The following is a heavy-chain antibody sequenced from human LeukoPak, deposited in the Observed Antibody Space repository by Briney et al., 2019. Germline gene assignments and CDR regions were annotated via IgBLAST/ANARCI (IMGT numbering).Heavy chain of an antibody. CDR3: AKGSSSGYYYYFDY. CDR2: ISGSGGST. D-gene: IGHD3-22*01. CDR1: GFTFSSYA. J-gene: IGHJ4*02. V-gene: IGHV3-23*01. Sequence: GGSLRLSCAASGFTFSSYAMSWVRQAPGKGLEWVSAISGSGGSTYYADSVKGRFTISRDNSKSTLYLQMNSLRAEDTAVYYCAKGSSSGYYYYFDYWGQGTLVTVSS.